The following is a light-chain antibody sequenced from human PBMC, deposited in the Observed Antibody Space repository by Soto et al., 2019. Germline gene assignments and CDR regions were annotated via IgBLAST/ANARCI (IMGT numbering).Light chain of an antibody. CDR1: RSNIGDNA. J-gene: IGLJ2*01. CDR3: AAWDDSLNGVV. V-gene: IGLV1-36*01. Sequence: QSVLTQPPSVSEAPRQRVTISCSGSRSNIGDNAVNWYQQLPGKAPKLLIYYDDLLPSGVSDRFSGSKSGTSASLAISGLQSEDEADYYCAAWDDSLNGVVFGGATKVTVL. CDR2: YDD.